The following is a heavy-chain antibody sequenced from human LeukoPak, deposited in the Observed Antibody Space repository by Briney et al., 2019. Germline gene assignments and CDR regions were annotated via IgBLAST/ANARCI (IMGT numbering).Heavy chain of an antibody. Sequence: GGSLRLSCAASGFTFSSYSMNWVRQAPGKGPEWVSYISSSSSTIYYADSVKGRFTISRGNAKNSLYLQMNSLRAEDTAVYYCARLGYCSSTSCQWGQGTLVTVSS. V-gene: IGHV3-48*04. CDR1: GFTFSSYS. J-gene: IGHJ4*02. CDR2: ISSSSSTI. D-gene: IGHD2-2*01. CDR3: ARLGYCSSTSCQ.